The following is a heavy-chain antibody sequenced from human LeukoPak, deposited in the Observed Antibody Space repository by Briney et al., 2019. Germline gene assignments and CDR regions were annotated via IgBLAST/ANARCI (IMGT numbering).Heavy chain of an antibody. CDR1: GYTFTGYY. V-gene: IGHV1-2*02. Sequence: ASVKVSCKASGYTFTGYYMHWVRQAPGQGLEWMGWINPNSGGTNYAQKFQGRVTMTRDTSISTAYMELSRPRSDDTAVYYCARAGFLAVAGTNYFDYWGQGTLVTVSS. J-gene: IGHJ4*02. CDR3: ARAGFLAVAGTNYFDY. CDR2: INPNSGGT. D-gene: IGHD6-19*01.